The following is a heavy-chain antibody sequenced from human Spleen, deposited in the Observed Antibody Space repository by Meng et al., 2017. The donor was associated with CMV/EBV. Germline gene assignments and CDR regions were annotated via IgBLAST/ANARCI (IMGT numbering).Heavy chain of an antibody. Sequence: ASVKVSCKASGYTFTNYEINWVRQAPGQGLEWMGWMNPNKGSTGYAQKFQGRVTISSNTSINTAYMKLSSLRSEDTAVYYCARVCSSTSCMTGFDPWGQGTLVTVSS. J-gene: IGHJ5*02. CDR1: GYTFTNYE. CDR3: ARVCSSTSCMTGFDP. V-gene: IGHV1-8*03. D-gene: IGHD2-2*01. CDR2: MNPNKGST.